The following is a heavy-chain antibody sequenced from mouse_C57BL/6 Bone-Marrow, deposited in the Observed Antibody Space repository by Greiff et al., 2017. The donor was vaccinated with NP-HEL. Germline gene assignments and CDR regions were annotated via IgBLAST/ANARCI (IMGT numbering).Heavy chain of an antibody. CDR2: IYPGSGST. V-gene: IGHV1-55*01. J-gene: IGHJ1*03. CDR3: ARQSIYDDYYWYFGV. CDR1: GYTFTSYW. D-gene: IGHD2-4*01. Sequence: QVQLQQPGAELVKPGASVKMSCKASGYTFTSYWITWVKQRPGQGLEWIGDIYPGSGSTNYNEKFKSKATLTVDTSSSTAYMPLSSLTSEDSAVYYCARQSIYDDYYWYFGVWGTGTTVTVSS.